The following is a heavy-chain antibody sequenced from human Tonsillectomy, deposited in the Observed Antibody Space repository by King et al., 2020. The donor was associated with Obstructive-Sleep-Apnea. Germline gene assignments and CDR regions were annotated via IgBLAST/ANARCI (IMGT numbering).Heavy chain of an antibody. D-gene: IGHD3-10*01. CDR2: ILSDATKK. CDR1: GFSFSRYV. Sequence: VQLVESGGGVVQPGRSLRLSCAASGFSFSRYVMNWVRQAPGKGLEWVAVILSDATKKYYVDSVKGRFTISRDNSKNTLNLEMNSMRAEDTAVYYCAGGGEFSGPRTVVTMARGVIYGMDVWGQGTTVTVSS. V-gene: IGHV3-33*01. CDR3: AGGGEFSGPRTVVTMARGVIYGMDV. J-gene: IGHJ6*02.